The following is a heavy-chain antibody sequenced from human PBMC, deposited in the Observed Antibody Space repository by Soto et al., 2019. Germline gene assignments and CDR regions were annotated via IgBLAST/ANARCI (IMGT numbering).Heavy chain of an antibody. V-gene: IGHV1-46*03. CDR1: GYTFTNYY. J-gene: IGHJ4*02. Sequence: ASVKVSCKASGYTFTNYYMHWVRQAPGQGLEWMGIINPSGGSASYAQKFQARVTMTRDTSTSTVYMELSSLRSEDTAVYYCARSNADFGYSNQYFDYWGQGTLVTVSS. D-gene: IGHD6-13*01. CDR2: INPSGGSA. CDR3: ARSNADFGYSNQYFDY.